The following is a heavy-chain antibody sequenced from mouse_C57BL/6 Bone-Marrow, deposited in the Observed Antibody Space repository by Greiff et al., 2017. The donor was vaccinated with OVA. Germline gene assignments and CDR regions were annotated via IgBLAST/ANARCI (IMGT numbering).Heavy chain of an antibody. Sequence: EVKVVESGEGLVKPGGSLTLSCAASGFTFSSYAMSWVRQTPEKRLEWVAYISSGGDYIYYADTVKGRFTISRDNARNTLYLQMSSLKSEDTAMYYGTRGLLWIWYFDVWGTGTTVTVSS. V-gene: IGHV5-9-1*02. D-gene: IGHD2-1*01. CDR2: ISSGGDYI. J-gene: IGHJ1*03. CDR1: GFTFSSYA. CDR3: TRGLLWIWYFDV.